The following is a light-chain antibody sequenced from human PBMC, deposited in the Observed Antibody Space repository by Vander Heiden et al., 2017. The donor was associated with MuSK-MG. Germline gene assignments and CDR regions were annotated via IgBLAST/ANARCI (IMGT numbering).Light chain of an antibody. Sequence: AIQLTQSPSSLPASVGDRVPITCRACHGTSSAVDWYQQKPGKAPKVLIYDASRLESGVPSRFSGSGSGTDFALTISSLQPEGFATYYCQQVNSYPLTFGGGTKVEIK. V-gene: IGKV1-13*02. CDR1: HGTSSA. J-gene: IGKJ4*01. CDR3: QQVNSYPLT. CDR2: DAS.